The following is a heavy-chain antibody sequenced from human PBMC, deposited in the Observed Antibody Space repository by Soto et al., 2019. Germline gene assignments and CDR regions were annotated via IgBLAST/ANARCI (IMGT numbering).Heavy chain of an antibody. CDR1: GFSLSTSGVG. D-gene: IGHD2-15*01. CDR3: AHRYCSGGSCPFDY. Sequence: QITLKESGHTLVKPTQTLTLTCTFSGFSLSTSGVGVGWIRQPPGKALEWLALIYWDNDKRYSPSLKNRLTITKDTSKNQVVLTITDMDPVDTATYYCAHRYCSGGSCPFDYWGQGTLVTVSS. V-gene: IGHV2-5*02. CDR2: IYWDNDK. J-gene: IGHJ4*02.